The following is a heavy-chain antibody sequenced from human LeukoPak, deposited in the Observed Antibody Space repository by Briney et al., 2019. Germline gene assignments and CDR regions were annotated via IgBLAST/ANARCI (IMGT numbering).Heavy chain of an antibody. J-gene: IGHJ4*02. Sequence: PEGSLRLSCVASGFTFSSYNMNWVRQAPGKGLEWVSSISSSSRYIYYTDSMKGRFTISRDNAKNSLYLQMNSLRAEDTAVYYCARMSDSSDWYGRYYFDSWGQGTLVTVSS. CDR1: GFTFSSYN. D-gene: IGHD6-19*01. CDR2: ISSSSRYI. V-gene: IGHV3-21*01. CDR3: ARMSDSSDWYGRYYFDS.